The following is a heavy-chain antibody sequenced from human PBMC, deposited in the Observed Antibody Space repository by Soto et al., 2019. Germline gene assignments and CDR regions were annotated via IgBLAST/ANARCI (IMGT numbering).Heavy chain of an antibody. CDR3: ARGYILYSSSWYGWFDP. D-gene: IGHD6-13*01. J-gene: IGHJ5*02. CDR1: GGSFSGYY. V-gene: IGHV4-34*01. Sequence: PSETLSLTCAVYGGSFSGYYWSWIRQPPGKGLEWIGEINHSGSTNYNPSLKSRVTISVDTSKNQFSLKLSSVTAADTAVYYCARGYILYSSSWYGWFDPWGPGTLVTVST. CDR2: INHSGST.